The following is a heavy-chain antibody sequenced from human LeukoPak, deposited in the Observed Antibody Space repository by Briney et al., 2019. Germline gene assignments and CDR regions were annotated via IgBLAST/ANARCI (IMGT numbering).Heavy chain of an antibody. V-gene: IGHV3-21*01. D-gene: IGHD2-21*01. J-gene: IGHJ6*03. CDR2: ISSSSSYI. CDR3: ARFIVVVIAPEYMDV. CDR1: GFTFSSYG. Sequence: GGSLRLSCAASGFTFSSYGMHWVRQAPGKGLEWVSSISSSSSYIYYADSVKGRFTISRDNAKNSLYLQMNSLRAEDTAVYYCARFIVVVIAPEYMDVWGKGTTVTVSS.